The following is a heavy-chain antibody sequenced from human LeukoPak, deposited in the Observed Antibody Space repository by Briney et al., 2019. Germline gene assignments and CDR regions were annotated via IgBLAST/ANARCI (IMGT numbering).Heavy chain of an antibody. CDR2: ISWNSGSI. Sequence: GGSLRLSCAASGFTFDDNAMHSVRQAPGKGLEWVSGISWNSGSIGYADSVKGRFTISRDNAKNSLYLQMNSLRAEDMALYYCAKDIGSSSWYYFDYWGQGTLVTVSS. V-gene: IGHV3-9*03. CDR1: GFTFDDNA. CDR3: AKDIGSSSWYYFDY. D-gene: IGHD6-13*01. J-gene: IGHJ4*02.